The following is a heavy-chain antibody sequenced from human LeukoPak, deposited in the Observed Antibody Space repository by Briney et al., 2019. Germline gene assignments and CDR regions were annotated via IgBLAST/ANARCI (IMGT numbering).Heavy chain of an antibody. CDR2: ISWNSGSI. Sequence: GRSLRLSCAASGFTFDDYAMHWVRQAPGKGLEWVSGISWNSGSIGYADSVKGRFTISRDNSKNTLYLQMNSLRAEDTAVYYCAKDDGSGSYYKGYFDYWGQGTLVTVSS. J-gene: IGHJ4*02. CDR1: GFTFDDYA. CDR3: AKDDGSGSYYKGYFDY. D-gene: IGHD3-10*01. V-gene: IGHV3-9*01.